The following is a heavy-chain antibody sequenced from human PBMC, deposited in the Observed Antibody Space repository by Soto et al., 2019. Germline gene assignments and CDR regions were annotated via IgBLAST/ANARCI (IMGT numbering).Heavy chain of an antibody. CDR3: ANLVTPRSYYYGMDV. J-gene: IGHJ6*02. CDR2: VSYEGSVA. CDR1: GFSFGSYA. D-gene: IGHD3-16*02. Sequence: GGSLRLSCAASGFSFGSYAMYWVRQPPGKGLEWVASVSYEGSVAYYADSVKGRFTISRDNSKNTLYLQMNSLRAEDTAVYYCANLVTPRSYYYGMDVWGQGTTVTVSS. V-gene: IGHV3-30*04.